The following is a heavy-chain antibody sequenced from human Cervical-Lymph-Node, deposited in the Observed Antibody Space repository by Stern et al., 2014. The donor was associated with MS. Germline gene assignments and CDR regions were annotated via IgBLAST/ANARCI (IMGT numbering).Heavy chain of an antibody. Sequence: DQLVESGGGLVKPGGSLRLSCTASGFIFTDYYMTWIRQAPGKGLEWVSYISGSGSTIYYADSVKGRFTISRDNARNSLFLQMNSLRVEDTAVYYCARDSHTPMQHSWGQGSLVTVS. J-gene: IGHJ4*02. CDR2: ISGSGSTI. CDR3: ARDSHTPMQHS. V-gene: IGHV3-11*01. D-gene: IGHD5-18*01. CDR1: GFIFTDYY.